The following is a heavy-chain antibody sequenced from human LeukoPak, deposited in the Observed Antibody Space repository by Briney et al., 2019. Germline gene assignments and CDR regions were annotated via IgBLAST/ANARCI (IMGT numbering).Heavy chain of an antibody. Sequence: GGSLRLSCAASGFTLSTYWMHWVRQTPGKGLLWVSLINPDGSSTNYADSVKGRFTISGDNAKNTLYLQMNSLRAEDTAVYYCARSFGDPSSWGQGTLGTVSS. CDR3: ARSFGDPSS. CDR1: GFTLSTYW. CDR2: INPDGSST. V-gene: IGHV3-74*01. J-gene: IGHJ5*02. D-gene: IGHD3-16*01.